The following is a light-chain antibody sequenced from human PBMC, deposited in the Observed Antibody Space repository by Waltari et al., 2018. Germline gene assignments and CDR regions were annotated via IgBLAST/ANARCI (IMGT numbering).Light chain of an antibody. CDR1: QCLLHSNGNTY. V-gene: IGKV2-30*02. CDR3: KQGTNFPRT. J-gene: IGKJ1*01. Sequence: DVVLTQSPLSLPITPGQPASMTCRSRQCLLHSNGNTYLSWFLQKPGQPPRRLIYRVSNRDTGVPERFSGSGAGTDFTLKISRVEAEDIGVYYCKQGTNFPRTFGQGTKVEIK. CDR2: RVS.